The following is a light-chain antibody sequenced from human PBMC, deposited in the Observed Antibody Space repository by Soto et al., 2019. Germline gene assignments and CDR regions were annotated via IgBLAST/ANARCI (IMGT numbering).Light chain of an antibody. CDR3: QHRSKWPLT. CDR1: QSVSSY. CDR2: DAS. V-gene: IGKV3-11*01. Sequence: IVLTQSPNTLSFAPGEMATLSCRASQSVSSYLAWYQHKPGQAPRLLIYDASNRATGIPARFSGSGSGTDFTLTISSLEPEDFAVYYCQHRSKWPLTVGGGTKVDIK. J-gene: IGKJ4*01.